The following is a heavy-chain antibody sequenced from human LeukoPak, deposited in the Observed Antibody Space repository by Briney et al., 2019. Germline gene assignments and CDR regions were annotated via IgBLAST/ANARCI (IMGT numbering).Heavy chain of an antibody. J-gene: IGHJ4*02. CDR1: GCTLSSYA. CDR3: AKSVVVGRVFPGLDY. V-gene: IGHV3-23*01. D-gene: IGHD2-21*01. Sequence: GGSLRLSCAASGCTLSSYAMSGVRPAPAKGLEGVSSLTNSGSNTYYADSVEGRFTISRDNSKNTLYLQMNSLRAEDTAVYYCAKSVVVGRVFPGLDYWGQGTLVTVSS. CDR2: LTNSGSNT.